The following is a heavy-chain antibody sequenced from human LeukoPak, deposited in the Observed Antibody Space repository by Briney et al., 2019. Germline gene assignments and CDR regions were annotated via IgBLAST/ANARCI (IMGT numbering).Heavy chain of an antibody. J-gene: IGHJ4*02. V-gene: IGHV3-30*19. CDR3: ASGYYDSSGYDEDY. CDR2: ISYDGSNK. Sequence: GGSLRLSCAASGFTFSSYGMHWVRQAPGKGVEWVAVISYDGSNKYYADSVKGRFTISRDNSKNTLYLQMNSLRAEDTAVYYCASGYYDSSGYDEDYWGQGTLVTVSS. CDR1: GFTFSSYG. D-gene: IGHD3-22*01.